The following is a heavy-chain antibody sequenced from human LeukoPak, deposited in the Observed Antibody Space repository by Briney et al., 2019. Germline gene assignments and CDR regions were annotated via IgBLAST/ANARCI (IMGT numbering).Heavy chain of an antibody. CDR3: TREVRWELLTGDY. CDR1: GFTFCDYA. CDR2: IRSKAYGGTT. Sequence: PGGSLRLSCTASGFTFCDYAMSWFRQAPGKGLEWVGFIRSKAYGGTTEYAASVKGRFTISRDDSKSIAYLQMNSLKTEDTAVYYCTREVRWELLTGDYWGQGTLVTVSS. V-gene: IGHV3-49*03. D-gene: IGHD1-26*01. J-gene: IGHJ4*02.